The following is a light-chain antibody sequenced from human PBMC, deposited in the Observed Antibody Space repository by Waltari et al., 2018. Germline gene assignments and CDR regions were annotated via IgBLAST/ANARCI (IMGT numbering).Light chain of an antibody. J-gene: IGLJ3*02. V-gene: IGLV1-44*01. CDR1: ASNTEGHG. CDR3: ASWDDILNGRV. Sequence: QSVLTQSPSASGAPGQRVTITCSGSASNTEGHGVDLYQQLPGTAPKLLMYLNNQRPSGVPDRFSGSKSGTSASLAISGLQSEDEADYYCASWDDILNGRVFGGGTKVTVL. CDR2: LNN.